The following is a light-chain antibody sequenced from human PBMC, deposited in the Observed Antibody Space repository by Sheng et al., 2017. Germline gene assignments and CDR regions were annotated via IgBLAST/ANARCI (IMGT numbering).Light chain of an antibody. J-gene: IGLJ2*01. V-gene: IGLV3-1*01. CDR2: QNS. CDR3: QAWDSSTVV. Sequence: SYELTQPPSVSVSPGQTASITCSGDKNGGIKHVSWYQQKAGQSPILVMYQNSRRPSGIPERFSGSNSGNTATLTISGTQAMDEADYHCQAWDSSTVVFGGGTKADRP. CDR1: KNGGIKH.